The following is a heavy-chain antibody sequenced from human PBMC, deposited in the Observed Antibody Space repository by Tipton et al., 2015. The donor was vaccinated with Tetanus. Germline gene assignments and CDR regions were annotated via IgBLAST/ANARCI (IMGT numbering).Heavy chain of an antibody. V-gene: IGHV4-34*01. D-gene: IGHD2-21*01. J-gene: IGHJ6*02. Sequence: LRLSCAVYGASFSDYYWSWIRQAPGKGLEWIGEINHSGNTNHNPSLKSRVTISLDTSKNQFSLKLTSVSAADTAVYYCARLTGHSMDVVDYYYFGMDVWGQGTKVTVSS. CDR2: INHSGNT. CDR3: ARLTGHSMDVVDYYYFGMDV. CDR1: GASFSDYY.